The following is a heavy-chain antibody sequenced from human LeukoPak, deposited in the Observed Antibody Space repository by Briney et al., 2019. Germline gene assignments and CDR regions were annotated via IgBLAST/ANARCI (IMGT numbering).Heavy chain of an antibody. D-gene: IGHD3-22*01. Sequence: GASVKVSCKASGYTFTGYYMHWVRQAPGQGLEWMGWINPNSDGTNYAQKFQGRVTMTRDMSTSTVYMELSSLRSEDTAVYYCARGSPVYYDSSGYSFDIWGQGTMVTVSS. J-gene: IGHJ3*02. CDR1: GYTFTGYY. CDR3: ARGSPVYYDSSGYSFDI. V-gene: IGHV1-2*02. CDR2: INPNSDGT.